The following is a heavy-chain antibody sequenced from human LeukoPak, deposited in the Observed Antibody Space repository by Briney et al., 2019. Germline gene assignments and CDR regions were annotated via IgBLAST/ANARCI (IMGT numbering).Heavy chain of an antibody. CDR1: GGTFSSYA. V-gene: IGHV1-69*13. CDR3: AREGTMHSSSSQQGVDY. CDR2: IIPIFGTA. D-gene: IGHD6-6*01. J-gene: IGHJ4*02. Sequence: GASVKVSCKASGGTFSSYAISWVRQAPGQGLEWMGGIIPIFGTANYAQKFQGRVTITADESTSTAYMELSSLRSEDTAVYYCAREGTMHSSSSQQGVDYWGQGTLVTVSS.